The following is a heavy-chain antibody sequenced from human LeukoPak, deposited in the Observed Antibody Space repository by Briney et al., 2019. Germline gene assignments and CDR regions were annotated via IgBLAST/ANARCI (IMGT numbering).Heavy chain of an antibody. CDR1: GVSLSSYG. J-gene: IGHJ5*01. Sequence: GGPLRLSCEVSGVSLSSYGMHWVRQAPGKGPEWVAWLPYDGSYNSTAASLKGRFAISKDISKNTLYLDMDSLTPEDTAVYYCAAAGLGVAHWFSSWGQGTLVIVSS. CDR3: AAAGLGVAHWFSS. V-gene: IGHV3-30*02. D-gene: IGHD2-15*01. CDR2: LPYDGSYN.